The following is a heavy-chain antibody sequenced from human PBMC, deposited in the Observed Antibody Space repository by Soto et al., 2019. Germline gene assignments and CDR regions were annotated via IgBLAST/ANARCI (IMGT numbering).Heavy chain of an antibody. Sequence: EVQLVQSGAEVKKPGESLRISCKGSGYSFTTYWIGWVRQMPGKGLEWMGIIYPGDSDTRYSPSFQGQVTMSVDKSLSTAYLQGSSLKASDTATYYCASHAGGWELEVFQHWGQGTLVTVSS. J-gene: IGHJ1*01. D-gene: IGHD1-26*01. CDR2: IYPGDSDT. V-gene: IGHV5-51*01. CDR1: GYSFTTYW. CDR3: ASHAGGWELEVFQH.